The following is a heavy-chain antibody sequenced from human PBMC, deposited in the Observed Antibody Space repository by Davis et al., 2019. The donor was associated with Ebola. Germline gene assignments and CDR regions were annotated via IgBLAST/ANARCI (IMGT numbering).Heavy chain of an antibody. CDR1: GYTFTSYG. V-gene: IGHV1-18*01. CDR3: ARDSNYYDSSGSAGFDP. Sequence: ASVKVSCKASGYTFTSYGISWVRQAPGQGLEWMGWISAYNGNTNYAQKFQGRVTMTRDTSTSTVYMELSSLRSEDTAVYYCARDSNYYDSSGSAGFDPWGQGTLVTVSS. J-gene: IGHJ5*02. CDR2: ISAYNGNT. D-gene: IGHD3-22*01.